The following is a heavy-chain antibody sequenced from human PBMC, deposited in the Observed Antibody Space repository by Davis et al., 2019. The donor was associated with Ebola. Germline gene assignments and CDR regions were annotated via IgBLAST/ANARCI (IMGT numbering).Heavy chain of an antibody. J-gene: IGHJ6*02. CDR3: ARVYVGSCSSTSCYTTTYYYYGMDV. V-gene: IGHV1-18*01. CDR2: ISAYNGNT. D-gene: IGHD2-2*02. CDR1: GYTFTSYG. Sequence: ASVKVSCKASGYTFTSYGISWVRQAPGQGLEWMGWISAYNGNTNYAQKLQGRVTMTTDTSTSTAYMELRSLRSDDTAVYYCARVYVGSCSSTSCYTTTYYYYGMDVWGQGTTVTVSS.